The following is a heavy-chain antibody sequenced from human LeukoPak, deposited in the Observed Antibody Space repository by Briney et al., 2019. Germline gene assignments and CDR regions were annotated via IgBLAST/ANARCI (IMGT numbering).Heavy chain of an antibody. Sequence: PGGSLRLSCAASGFTFSSQNMNWARQAPGKGLEWVAYISTSGDSTKYADSVEGRFTISRDNAENSLYLLMNSLRVGDTAVYYCVKNGWLDYWGQGILVTVSS. J-gene: IGHJ4*02. D-gene: IGHD6-19*01. CDR3: VKNGWLDY. V-gene: IGHV3-21*06. CDR1: GFTFSSQN. CDR2: ISTSGDST.